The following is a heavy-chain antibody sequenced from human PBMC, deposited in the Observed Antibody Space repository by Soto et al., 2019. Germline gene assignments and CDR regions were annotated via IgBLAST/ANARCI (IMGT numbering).Heavy chain of an antibody. Sequence: GGSLRLSCAASGFTFSSYGMHWVRQAPGKGLEWVAVIWYDGSNKYYADSVKGRFTISRDNSKNTLYLQMNSLRAEDTAVYYCARDRNRPGSGSYYRSYYFDYWGQGTLVTVSS. J-gene: IGHJ4*02. V-gene: IGHV3-33*01. CDR3: ARDRNRPGSGSYYRSYYFDY. D-gene: IGHD3-10*01. CDR2: IWYDGSNK. CDR1: GFTFSSYG.